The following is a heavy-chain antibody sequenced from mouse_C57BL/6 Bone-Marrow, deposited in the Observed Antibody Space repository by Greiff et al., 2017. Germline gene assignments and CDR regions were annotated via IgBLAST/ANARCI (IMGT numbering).Heavy chain of an antibody. CDR1: GYTFTSYW. CDR2: IDPSDSYT. D-gene: IGHD2-2*01. V-gene: IGHV1-69*01. CDR3: AMIYYGCDGFAY. Sequence: QVQLQQPGAELVMPGASVKLSCKASGYTFTSYWMHWVKQRPGQGLEWIGEIDPSDSYTNYNQTFKGKSTLTVDKSSSTAYMQLSSLTSEDTAVYYCAMIYYGCDGFAYWGQGTLVTVSA. J-gene: IGHJ3*01.